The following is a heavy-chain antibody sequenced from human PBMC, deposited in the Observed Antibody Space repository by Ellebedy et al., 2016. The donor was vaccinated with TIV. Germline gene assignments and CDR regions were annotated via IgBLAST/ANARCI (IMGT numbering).Heavy chain of an antibody. J-gene: IGHJ4*02. V-gene: IGHV4-39*07. CDR2: IYYGWST. Sequence: MPSETRSLTCSVAGGSVSSTTYWLGCLRQRPGKGLEWIGRIYYGWSTFYNSSLRSRVTISVDESKNPFSLKLSSVSAADTAVYFCVSYPGYSSGFLDRWGQGTLVTVSS. CDR1: GGSVSSTTYW. CDR3: VSYPGYSSGFLDR. D-gene: IGHD6-19*01.